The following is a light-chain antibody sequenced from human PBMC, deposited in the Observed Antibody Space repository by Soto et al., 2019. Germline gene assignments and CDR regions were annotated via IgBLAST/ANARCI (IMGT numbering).Light chain of an antibody. Sequence: IQLTQSPSSLSASIGDRVTITCRASQDIASYLAWYQQKPGNAPKLLIYAASTLHSGVPSRFSGSGSGTDFTLTISSLQPEDFVTYYCQQYGSSPGTFGQGTKVEIK. CDR1: QDIASY. V-gene: IGKV1-9*01. CDR2: AAS. CDR3: QQYGSSPGT. J-gene: IGKJ1*01.